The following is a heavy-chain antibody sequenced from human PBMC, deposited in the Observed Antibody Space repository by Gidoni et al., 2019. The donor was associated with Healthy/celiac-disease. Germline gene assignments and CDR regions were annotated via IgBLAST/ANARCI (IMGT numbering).Heavy chain of an antibody. CDR2: ISYDGSNK. CDR1: GFTFSSFA. D-gene: IGHD2-2*01. Sequence: QVQLVESGGGVVQPGRSLRLPCAASGFTFSSFARQWVRQAPGKGLEWVAVISYDGSNKYYADSVKGRFTISRDNSKNTLYLQMNSLRAEDTAVYYCARDRDFFCSSTSCYGAGMDVWGQGTTVTVSS. J-gene: IGHJ6*02. CDR3: ARDRDFFCSSTSCYGAGMDV. V-gene: IGHV3-30*04.